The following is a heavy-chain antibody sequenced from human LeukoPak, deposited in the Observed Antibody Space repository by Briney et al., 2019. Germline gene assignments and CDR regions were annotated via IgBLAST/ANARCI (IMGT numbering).Heavy chain of an antibody. D-gene: IGHD3-10*01. J-gene: IGHJ6*02. CDR3: AKNYDSGRGVPYALDV. Sequence: SETLSLTCTVSGASMNSYYWSWIRQPAGKGLEWIGHIYSSGRPNYNPSLKSRVTMSLDTSKNQFSLKLTSVTAADTAVYYCAKNYDSGRGVPYALDVWGQGTTVTVSS. V-gene: IGHV4-4*07. CDR1: GASMNSYY. CDR2: IYSSGRP.